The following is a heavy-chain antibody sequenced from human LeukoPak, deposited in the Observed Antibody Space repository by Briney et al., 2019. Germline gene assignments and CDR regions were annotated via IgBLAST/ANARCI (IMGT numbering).Heavy chain of an antibody. V-gene: IGHV1-2*02. J-gene: IGHJ4*02. CDR1: GYTFTDYY. Sequence: ASVKVSCKASGYTFTDYYMHWVRQAPGQGLEWMGWINLNSGGTNFAQRFQGRVTMTRDTSISTAYMDLSRLISDDTAVYYCARDYSGYPELWGFDYWGQGTLVTVSS. CDR2: INLNSGGT. D-gene: IGHD5-12*01. CDR3: ARDYSGYPELWGFDY.